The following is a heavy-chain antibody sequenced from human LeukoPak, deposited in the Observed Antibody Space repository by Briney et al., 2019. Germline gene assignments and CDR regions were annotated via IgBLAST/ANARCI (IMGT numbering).Heavy chain of an antibody. CDR2: IYSGGST. J-gene: IGHJ4*02. V-gene: IGHV3-66*01. CDR1: GFTVSTNY. Sequence: GGSLRLSCAASGFTVSTNYMNWVRQAPGKGLEWVSVIYSGGSTYYADSVKGRFTISRDNSKSTLYLQMNSLRADDTAVYYCARGLYADYAFDYWGQGTLVTVSS. CDR3: ARGLYADYAFDY. D-gene: IGHD4-17*01.